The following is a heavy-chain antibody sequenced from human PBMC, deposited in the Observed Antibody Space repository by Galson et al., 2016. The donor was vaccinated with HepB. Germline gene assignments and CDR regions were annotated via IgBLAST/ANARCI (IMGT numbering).Heavy chain of an antibody. CDR3: AREYQAGTETEYFQH. V-gene: IGHV1-2*02. J-gene: IGHJ1*01. D-gene: IGHD6-13*01. Sequence: SVKVSCKASGYTFTGYYIHWVRQAPGQGLEWMGWINPKSGGTNYAQKFQDRVTLTRDTSISTAYMELSRLRSDDTAVYYCAREYQAGTETEYFQHWGQGTLVTVSS. CDR1: GYTFTGYY. CDR2: INPKSGGT.